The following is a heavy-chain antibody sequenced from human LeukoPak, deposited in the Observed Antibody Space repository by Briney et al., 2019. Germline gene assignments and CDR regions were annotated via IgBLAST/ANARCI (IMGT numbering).Heavy chain of an antibody. J-gene: IGHJ4*02. V-gene: IGHV3-30*18. CDR1: GFTFSSYG. Sequence: QPGRSLRLSCAASGFTFSSYGMHWVRQAPGKGLEWVAVILSDGSNKYYADSVKGRFTISRDNSKNTLYLQMNSLRAEDTALYYCANENYYDSSANVDYWGQGTLVTVSS. D-gene: IGHD3-22*01. CDR3: ANENYYDSSANVDY. CDR2: ILSDGSNK.